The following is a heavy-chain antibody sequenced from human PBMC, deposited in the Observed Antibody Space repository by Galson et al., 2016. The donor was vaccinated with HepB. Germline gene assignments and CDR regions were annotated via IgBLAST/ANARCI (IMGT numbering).Heavy chain of an antibody. V-gene: IGHV3-11*01. CDR3: ARSVKGAGTFGF. CDR1: GPFSDYF. Sequence: SLRLSCAASGPFSDYFMSWIRQAPGKGLEWISYISSGGHTMYYADSVEGRFTISRDDAKNSLYLQMTSLRAEDTAVYYCARSVKGAGTFGFWGQGTLVTVSS. J-gene: IGHJ4*02. CDR2: ISSGGHTM. D-gene: IGHD1-1*01.